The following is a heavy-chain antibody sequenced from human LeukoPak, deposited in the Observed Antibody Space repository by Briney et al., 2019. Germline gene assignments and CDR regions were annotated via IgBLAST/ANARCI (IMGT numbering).Heavy chain of an antibody. Sequence: GASVKVSCKASGYTFTSYGISWVRQAPGQGLERMGWISAYNGNTNYAQKLQGRVTMTTDTSTSTAYMELRSLRSDDTAVYYCARASAIPYYYYYMDVWGKGTTVTISS. CDR1: GYTFTSYG. J-gene: IGHJ6*03. CDR3: ARASAIPYYYYYMDV. V-gene: IGHV1-18*01. CDR2: ISAYNGNT.